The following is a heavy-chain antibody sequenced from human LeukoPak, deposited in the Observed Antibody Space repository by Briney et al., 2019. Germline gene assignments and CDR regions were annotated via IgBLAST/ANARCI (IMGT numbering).Heavy chain of an antibody. Sequence: GGSLRLSCAASGFTFSSYAMSWVRQAPGKGLEWVSAISGSGGSTYYADSMKGRFTISRDNSKNTLYLQMNSLRAEDTAVYYCAYGSGSSTLDYWGQGTLVTVSS. CDR3: AYGSGSSTLDY. J-gene: IGHJ4*02. CDR1: GFTFSSYA. D-gene: IGHD3-10*01. CDR2: ISGSGGST. V-gene: IGHV3-23*01.